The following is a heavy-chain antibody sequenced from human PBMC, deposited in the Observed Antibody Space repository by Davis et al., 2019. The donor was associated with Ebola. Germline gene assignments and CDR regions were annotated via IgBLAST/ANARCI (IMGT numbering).Heavy chain of an antibody. CDR1: GFTFSSYW. Sequence: HTGGSLRLSCAASGFTFSSYWMHWVRQAPGKGLVWVSRINSDGSSTSYADSVKGRFTISRDNAKNTLYLQMNSLRAEDTAVYYCARWLIRAARARYYDYVSGVWGRGTTV. J-gene: IGHJ6*02. CDR2: INSDGSST. V-gene: IGHV3-74*01. CDR3: ARWLIRAARARYYDYVSGV. D-gene: IGHD6-6*01.